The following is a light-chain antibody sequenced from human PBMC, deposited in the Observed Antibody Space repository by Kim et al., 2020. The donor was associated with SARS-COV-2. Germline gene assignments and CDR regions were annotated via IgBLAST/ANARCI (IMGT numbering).Light chain of an antibody. CDR1: QSVSTN. V-gene: IGKV3-20*01. CDR2: GAS. J-gene: IGKJ5*01. Sequence: SLSPGERATLPCRASQSVSTNLAWYQQKPGQAPRLLIYGASSRATGIPDRFSGSGSGTDFTLTISGLEPEDFAVYSCQQYGSLITFGQGTRLEIK. CDR3: QQYGSLIT.